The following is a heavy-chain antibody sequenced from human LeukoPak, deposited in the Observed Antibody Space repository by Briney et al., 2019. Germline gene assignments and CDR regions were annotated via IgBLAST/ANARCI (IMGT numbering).Heavy chain of an antibody. J-gene: IGHJ6*04. D-gene: IGHD3-10*02. CDR1: GFTFSSYE. Sequence: GGSLRLSCAASGFTFSSYEMNWVRQAPGKGLEWVSYISSSGSTIYYADSVKGRFTISRDNAKNSLYLQMNSLRAEDTAVYYCAELGITMIGGVGGKGTTVTISP. CDR3: AELGITMIGGV. CDR2: ISSSGSTI. V-gene: IGHV3-48*03.